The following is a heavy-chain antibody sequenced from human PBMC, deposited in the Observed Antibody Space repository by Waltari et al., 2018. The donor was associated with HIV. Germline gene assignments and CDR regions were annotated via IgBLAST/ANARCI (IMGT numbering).Heavy chain of an antibody. CDR3: ARGIVVVITRGIPQGFGY. J-gene: IGHJ4*02. D-gene: IGHD3-22*01. CDR2: INWNGGST. Sequence: EVQLVESGGGVVRPGGSLRLSCAASGFTFDDYGMSWVRQAPGKGLEWVSGINWNGGSTGYADSVKGRFTSSRDNAKNSLYLQMNSLRAEDTALYYCARGIVVVITRGIPQGFGYWGQGTLVTVSS. V-gene: IGHV3-20*04. CDR1: GFTFDDYG.